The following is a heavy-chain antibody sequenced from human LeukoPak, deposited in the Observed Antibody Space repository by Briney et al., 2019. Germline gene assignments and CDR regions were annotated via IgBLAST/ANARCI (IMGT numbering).Heavy chain of an antibody. Sequence: ASVKVSCKASGYTFSRYGISWVRQAPGQCLEWIGWISVYNGNTDYSQRLQGRITMTADTSTSTAFMELTSLRSDDTAVYFGARESISWSFEYWGQGTLVTVS. V-gene: IGHV1-18*01. J-gene: IGHJ4*02. CDR3: ARESISWSFEY. CDR2: ISVYNGNT. D-gene: IGHD6-13*01. CDR1: GYTFSRYG.